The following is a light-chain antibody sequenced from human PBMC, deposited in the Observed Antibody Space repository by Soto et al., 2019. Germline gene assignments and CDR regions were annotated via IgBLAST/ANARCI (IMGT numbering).Light chain of an antibody. CDR2: GVS. CDR3: QQYDRSQFT. J-gene: IGKJ3*01. Sequence: EIVLTQSPGTLSLSPGERATLSCRASQSVSNNYLAWFQQKPGQAPRVLIYGVSSSATGIPDRFSGSESGTEFSLTIDRLEPEDFAVYYCQQYDRSQFTFGPGNVVDIK. CDR1: QSVSNNY. V-gene: IGKV3-20*01.